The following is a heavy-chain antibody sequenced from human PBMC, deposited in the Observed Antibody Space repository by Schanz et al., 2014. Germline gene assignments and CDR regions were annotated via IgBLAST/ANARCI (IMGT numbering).Heavy chain of an antibody. D-gene: IGHD3-16*01. Sequence: QVQLQESGPGLVKPSETLSLTCTVPSDSISTYSWNWVRQAPGKGLEWIGYINYSGSTNYIPSLKSRVTISVDTSKNQFSLRLNSVIAADTAVYYCARGGGGWNFYGMDVWGQGTTVTVSS. CDR3: ARGGGGWNFYGMDV. V-gene: IGHV4-59*01. CDR2: INYSGST. J-gene: IGHJ6*02. CDR1: SDSISTYS.